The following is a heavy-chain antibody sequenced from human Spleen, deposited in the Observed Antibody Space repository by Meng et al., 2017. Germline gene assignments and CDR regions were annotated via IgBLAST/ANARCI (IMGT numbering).Heavy chain of an antibody. Sequence: ASVKVSCKPSGYNFPDYYIHWVRRAPGQGLEWMGRIDPKSGDTHYAQKFQGRVTMTGDTSISTAYMELSRLRSDDTAVYYCARGHYDILTGSYRDYWGQGTLVTVSS. CDR3: ARGHYDILTGSYRDY. CDR1: GYNFPDYY. D-gene: IGHD3-9*01. J-gene: IGHJ4*02. CDR2: IDPKSGDT. V-gene: IGHV1-2*06.